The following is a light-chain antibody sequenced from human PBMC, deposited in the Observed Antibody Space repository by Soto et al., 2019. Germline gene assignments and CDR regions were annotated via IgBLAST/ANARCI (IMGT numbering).Light chain of an antibody. CDR2: LNSDGSH. V-gene: IGLV4-69*01. CDR1: SRHSSYA. CDR3: QTWGTGIRV. Sequence: QPVLTQSPSASASLGASVKLTCTLSSRHSSYAIAWHQQQPEKGPRYLMKLNSDGSHSKGDGIPDRFSGSSSGAERYLTISSLQSEDEADYYCQTWGTGIRVFGGGTKVTVL. J-gene: IGLJ3*02.